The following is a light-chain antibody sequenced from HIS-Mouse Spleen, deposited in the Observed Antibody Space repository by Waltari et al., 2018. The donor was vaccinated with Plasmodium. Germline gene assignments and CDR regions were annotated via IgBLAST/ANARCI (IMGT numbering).Light chain of an antibody. V-gene: IGLV3-21*03. CDR3: QVWDSSSDHVV. CDR2: DDS. J-gene: IGLJ2*01. CDR1: NFRRQS. Sequence: YVLTQPPSVSVASRNTARIPSGGNNFRRQSVHRYQQKPGLDPGLVVYDDSHRPSGYPERFSGSNSGNTATLTISRVEAGDEADYYCQVWDSSSDHVVFGGGTKLTVL.